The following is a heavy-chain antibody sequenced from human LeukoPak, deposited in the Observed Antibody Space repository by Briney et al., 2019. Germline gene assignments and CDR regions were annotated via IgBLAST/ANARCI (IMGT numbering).Heavy chain of an antibody. CDR2: INGDGSRA. CDR3: ARDYYGADEF. CDR1: GLTFSSNR. J-gene: IGHJ4*02. Sequence: GGSLRLSCIASGLTFSSNRMHWVRQAPGKGLAWVSQINGDGSRAGYADSVKGRFTISRDNAKNTVYLQMNSRPVEDTALYYCARDYYGADEFWGQGTLVTVSS. D-gene: IGHD4-17*01. V-gene: IGHV3-74*01.